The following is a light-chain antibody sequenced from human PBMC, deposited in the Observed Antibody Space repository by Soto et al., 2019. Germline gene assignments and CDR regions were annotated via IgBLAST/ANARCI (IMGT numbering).Light chain of an antibody. CDR2: GAS. CDR3: QQYGSSPIT. Sequence: EIVLTQSPGTLSLSPGESATLLCRASQFVSSRYLAWYQQKPGQAPSLLIYGASSRATGIPARFSGSGSGTDFTLTITPLEPEDFAVYFCQQYGSSPITFGQGTLLDIK. V-gene: IGKV3-20*01. CDR1: QFVSSRY. J-gene: IGKJ5*01.